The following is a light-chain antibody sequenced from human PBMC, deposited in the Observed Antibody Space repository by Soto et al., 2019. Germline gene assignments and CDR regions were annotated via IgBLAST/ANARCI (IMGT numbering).Light chain of an antibody. CDR3: CSYARSFFYV. V-gene: IGLV2-11*01. CDR2: DVS. Sequence: QSALTQPRSVSGSPGQSVTISCTGTSSDVGGYNYVSWYQQHPGKAPKLMIYDVSKRPSGVPDRFSGSKSGNTASLTISGLKNEDEADYYCCSYARSFFYVFGTGTRSXS. J-gene: IGLJ1*01. CDR1: SSDVGGYNY.